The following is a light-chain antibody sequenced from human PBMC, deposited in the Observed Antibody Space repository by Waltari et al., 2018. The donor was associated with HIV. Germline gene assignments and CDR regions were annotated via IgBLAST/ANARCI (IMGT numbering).Light chain of an antibody. J-gene: IGLJ2*01. Sequence: QSVLPQPPSASGTPGQRVTISCPGSSSNIGSYYVYWYQQLPGTAPKLLIYRNNQRPSGVPDRFSGSKSGTSASLAISGLRSEDEADYYCAAWADSLSAVVFGGGTKLTVL. V-gene: IGLV1-47*01. CDR2: RNN. CDR1: SSNIGSYY. CDR3: AAWADSLSAVV.